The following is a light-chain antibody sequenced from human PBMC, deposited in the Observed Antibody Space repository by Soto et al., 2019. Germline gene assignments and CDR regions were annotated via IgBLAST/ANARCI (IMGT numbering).Light chain of an antibody. J-gene: IGLJ1*01. CDR1: SVDISSYHF. V-gene: IGLV2-14*01. CDR2: EAT. Sequence: QSALTQPAPVSGSPGQSITISCTGSSVDISSYHFVSWYQQHPGKAPKLMIYEATNRPSGVSHRFSGSKSGNSASLTISGRQAEDEADYYCTSYISNSTPYVFGTGTKVNVL. CDR3: TSYISNSTPYV.